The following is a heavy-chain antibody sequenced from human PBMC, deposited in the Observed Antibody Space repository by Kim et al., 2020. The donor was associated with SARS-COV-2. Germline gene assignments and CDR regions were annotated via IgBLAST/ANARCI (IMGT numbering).Heavy chain of an antibody. V-gene: IGHV4-59*13. J-gene: IGHJ4*02. CDR3: ARDTGTTGFDY. CDR2: IYYSGST. CDR1: GGSISSYY. Sequence: SETLSLTCTVPGGSISSYYWSWIRQPPGKGLEWIGYIYYSGSTNYNPSLKSRVTISVDTSKNQFSLKLSSVTAADTAVYYCARDTGTTGFDYWGQGTLVTVSS. D-gene: IGHD1-1*01.